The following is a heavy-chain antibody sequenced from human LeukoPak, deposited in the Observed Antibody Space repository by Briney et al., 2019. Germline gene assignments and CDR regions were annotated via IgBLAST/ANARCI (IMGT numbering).Heavy chain of an antibody. D-gene: IGHD3-3*01. CDR2: MYYSGST. CDR3: ARALEPAWSGYSSSFDY. CDR1: GGSISSSSYY. V-gene: IGHV4-39*07. J-gene: IGHJ4*02. Sequence: SETLSLTCAVSGGSISSSSYYWGWIRQPPGKGLEWIGSMYYSGSTYYNPSLKSRVTISVDTSKNQFSLKLSSVTAADTAVYYCARALEPAWSGYSSSFDYWGQGTLVTVSS.